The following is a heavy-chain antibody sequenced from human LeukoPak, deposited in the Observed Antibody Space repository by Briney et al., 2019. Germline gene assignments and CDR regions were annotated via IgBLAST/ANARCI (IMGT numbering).Heavy chain of an antibody. J-gene: IGHJ5*02. D-gene: IGHD6-19*01. Sequence: GGSLRLSCAASGFAFNFYAMSXVRQAPGKGLQXXSXXXXNGINTYYADSVRGRFTISRDNSKDTLYLQLNSLRAEDTVIYFCAKPISGGLAVSADWFDPWGQGTLVIVSS. V-gene: IGHV3-23*05. CDR1: GFAFNFYA. CDR3: AKPISGGLAVSADWFDP. CDR2: XXXNGINT.